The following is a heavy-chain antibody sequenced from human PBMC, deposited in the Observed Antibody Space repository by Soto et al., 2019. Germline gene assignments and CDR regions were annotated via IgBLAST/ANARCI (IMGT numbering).Heavy chain of an antibody. CDR2: IYWDDDK. D-gene: IGHD6-13*01. V-gene: IGHV2-5*02. CDR3: AHRRGGAAVFDP. Sequence: QITLKESGPTLVKPTQTLTLTCTFSGFSLSTSGVGVGWIRQPPGKALEWLALIYWDDDKRYSPSLKSRLTITKDTPKNQVVLTMTNMDPVDTATYYCAHRRGGAAVFDPWGQGTLVTVSS. J-gene: IGHJ5*02. CDR1: GFSLSTSGVG.